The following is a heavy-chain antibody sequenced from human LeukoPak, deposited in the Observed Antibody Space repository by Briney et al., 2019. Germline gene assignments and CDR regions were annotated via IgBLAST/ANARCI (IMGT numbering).Heavy chain of an antibody. J-gene: IGHJ4*02. V-gene: IGHV3-21*01. Sequence: GGSLRLSCAASGFTFSSYSMNWVRQAPGKGLEWVSSISSSSSYIYYADSVKGRFTISRDNAKNSLYLQMNSLRAEDTAVYYCARDSLVLVGATLDIDYWGQGTLVTVSS. CDR2: ISSSSSYI. D-gene: IGHD1-26*01. CDR3: ARDSLVLVGATLDIDY. CDR1: GFTFSSYS.